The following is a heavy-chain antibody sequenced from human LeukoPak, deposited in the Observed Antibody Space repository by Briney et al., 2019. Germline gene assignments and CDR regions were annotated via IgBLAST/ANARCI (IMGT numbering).Heavy chain of an antibody. CDR2: IYYSGNT. V-gene: IGHV4-39*07. Sequence: SETLSLTCTVSGGSISRYYWGWIRQPPGKGLEWIGSIYYSGNTYYNPSLKSRVTISVDTSKNQFSLKLSSVTAADTAVYYCARDFSRRWFDPWGQGTLVTVSS. CDR1: GGSISRYY. J-gene: IGHJ5*02. D-gene: IGHD6-6*01. CDR3: ARDFSRRWFDP.